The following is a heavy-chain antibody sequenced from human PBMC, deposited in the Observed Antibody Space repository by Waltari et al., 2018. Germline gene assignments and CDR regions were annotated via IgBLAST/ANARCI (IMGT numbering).Heavy chain of an antibody. V-gene: IGHV3-21*01. CDR1: GFTFSSYS. CDR3: ARELRTGTTFDY. J-gene: IGHJ4*02. CDR2: IRSSSSYR. D-gene: IGHD1-7*01. Sequence: EVQLVESGGGLVKPGGSLSLSCAASGFTFSSYSMNWVRQDPGKGVEWVSSIRSSSSYRYYADSGKGRFTISRDNAKNSLYLQMNSLRAEDTAVYYCARELRTGTTFDYWGQGTLVTVSS.